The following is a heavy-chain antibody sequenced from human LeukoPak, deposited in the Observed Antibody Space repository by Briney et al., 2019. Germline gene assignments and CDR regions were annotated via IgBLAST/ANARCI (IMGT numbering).Heavy chain of an antibody. Sequence: GGSLRLSCAASGFTFSSYAMHWVRQAPGKGLEWVSGISWNSGSIGYADSVKGRFTISRDNAKNSLYLQMNSLRAEDMALYYCAKDVCSGGSCYFDYWGQGTLVTVSS. CDR2: ISWNSGSI. J-gene: IGHJ4*02. D-gene: IGHD2-15*01. CDR1: GFTFSSYA. V-gene: IGHV3-9*03. CDR3: AKDVCSGGSCYFDY.